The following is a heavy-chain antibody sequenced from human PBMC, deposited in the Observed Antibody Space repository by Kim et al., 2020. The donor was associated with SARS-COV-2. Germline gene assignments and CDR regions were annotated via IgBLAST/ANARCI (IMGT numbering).Heavy chain of an antibody. V-gene: IGHV3-23*01. Sequence: ISDSGVRTRYADSLKGRFTISRDNSKSTLFLQMNSLRAEDTAVYYCEASDYWGQGSLVTVSS. J-gene: IGHJ4*02. CDR3: EASDY. CDR2: ISDSGVRT.